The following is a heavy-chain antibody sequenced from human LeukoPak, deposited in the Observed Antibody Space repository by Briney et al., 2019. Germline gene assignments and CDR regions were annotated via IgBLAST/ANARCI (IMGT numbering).Heavy chain of an antibody. CDR2: IIPILGIA. CDR1: GGTFSSYA. V-gene: IGHV1-69*04. CDR3: ARDFDYYDSSGYYRQHYYYGMDV. Sequence: WASVKVSCKASGGTFSSYAISWVRQAPGQGLEWMGRIIPILGIANYAQKFQGRVTITADKSTSTAYMELSSLRSEDTAVYYCARDFDYYDSSGYYRQHYYYGMDVWGQGTTVTVSS. D-gene: IGHD3-22*01. J-gene: IGHJ6*02.